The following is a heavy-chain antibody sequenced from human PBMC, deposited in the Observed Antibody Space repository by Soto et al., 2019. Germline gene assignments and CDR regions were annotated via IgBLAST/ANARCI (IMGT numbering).Heavy chain of an antibody. V-gene: IGHV3-23*01. Sequence: GGSLRLSCAASGFTFSSYAMSWVRQAPGKGLEWVSAISGSGGSTYYADSVKGRFTISRDNSKNTLYLQMNSLRAEDTAVYYCAKDQGLWLRFSKGGAFDIWGQGTMVTVSS. CDR2: ISGSGGST. CDR1: GFTFSSYA. D-gene: IGHD5-12*01. CDR3: AKDQGLWLRFSKGGAFDI. J-gene: IGHJ3*02.